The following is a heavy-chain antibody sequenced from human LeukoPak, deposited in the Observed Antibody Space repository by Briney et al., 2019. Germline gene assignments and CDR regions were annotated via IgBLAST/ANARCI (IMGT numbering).Heavy chain of an antibody. CDR2: ISGSGGST. Sequence: PGGSLRLSCAASGFTFSSYEMNWVRQAPGKGLEWVSAISGSGGSTYYADSVKGRFTISRDNSKNTLYLQMNSLRAEDTAVYYCAKRVVGATEFDYWGQGTLVTVSS. J-gene: IGHJ4*02. CDR1: GFTFSSYE. V-gene: IGHV3-23*01. D-gene: IGHD1-26*01. CDR3: AKRVVGATEFDY.